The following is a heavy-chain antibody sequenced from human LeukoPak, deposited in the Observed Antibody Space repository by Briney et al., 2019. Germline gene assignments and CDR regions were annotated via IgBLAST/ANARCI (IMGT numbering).Heavy chain of an antibody. CDR1: GFSFDNCA. CDR3: ARQPYNYYYLDV. J-gene: IGHJ6*03. CDR2: IVGDASKM. V-gene: IGHV3-23*01. Sequence: GGSRSLSWAVSGFSFDNCAMTWVRQAPGKGLEWVSSIVGDASKMYYADSVKGRFTISSDGSRNMLFLHMSRLRAEDTAIYYCARQPYNYYYLDVWGKGTTVTVSS. D-gene: IGHD1-14*01.